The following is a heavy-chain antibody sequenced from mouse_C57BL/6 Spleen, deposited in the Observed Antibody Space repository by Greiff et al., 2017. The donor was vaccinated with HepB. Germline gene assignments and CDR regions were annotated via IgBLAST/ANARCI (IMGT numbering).Heavy chain of an antibody. CDR3: ARWRDYDGVAY. D-gene: IGHD2-4*01. Sequence: QVQLKQPGAELVMPGASVKLSCKASGYTFTSYWMHWVKQRPGQGLEWIGEIDPSDSYTNYNQKFKGKSTLTVDKSSSTAYMQLSSLTSEDSAVYYCARWRDYDGVAYWGQGTLVTVSA. J-gene: IGHJ3*01. V-gene: IGHV1-69*01. CDR2: IDPSDSYT. CDR1: GYTFTSYW.